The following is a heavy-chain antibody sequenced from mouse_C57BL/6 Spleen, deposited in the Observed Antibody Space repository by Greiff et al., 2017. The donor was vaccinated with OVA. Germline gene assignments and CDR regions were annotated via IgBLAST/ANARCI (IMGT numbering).Heavy chain of an antibody. D-gene: IGHD1-1*01. V-gene: IGHV1-59*01. Sequence: QVQLQQPGAELVRPGTSVKLSCKASGYTFTSYWMHWVKQRPGQGLEWIGVIDPSDSYTNYNQKFKGKATLTVDTSSSTAYMQLSSLTSEDSAVYYCARSFYYGTCCYFDYWGQGTTLTVSS. CDR1: GYTFTSYW. CDR2: IDPSDSYT. CDR3: ARSFYYGTCCYFDY. J-gene: IGHJ2*01.